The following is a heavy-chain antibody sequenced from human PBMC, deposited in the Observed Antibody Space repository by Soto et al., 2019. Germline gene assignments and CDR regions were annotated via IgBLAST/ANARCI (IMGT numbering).Heavy chain of an antibody. D-gene: IGHD6-13*01. V-gene: IGHV3-74*01. CDR3: AKDSWYFDL. J-gene: IGHJ4*02. CDR2: IDTSGSST. CDR1: GFIFTNFW. Sequence: GGSLRLSCEASGFIFTNFWMHWVRQVPGKGLVWVSRIDTSGSSTSYADSVKGRFTISRNNAKNTVSLQMNSLRAEDTGVYYCAKDSWYFDLWSQGSLVTVSS.